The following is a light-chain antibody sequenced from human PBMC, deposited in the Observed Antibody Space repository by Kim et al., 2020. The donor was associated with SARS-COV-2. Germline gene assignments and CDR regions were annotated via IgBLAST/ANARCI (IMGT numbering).Light chain of an antibody. CDR1: SSDVGSAKL. J-gene: IGLJ1*01. Sequence: QSALTQPASVSGSPGQSITISCTGTSSDVGSAKLVSWYQQHPGKAPKVMIYEVNKRPSGVSDRFSGSKSGNTASLTISGLQAEDEADYYCCSYAGSSTYVFGTGTKVTVL. CDR3: CSYAGSSTYV. V-gene: IGLV2-23*02. CDR2: EVN.